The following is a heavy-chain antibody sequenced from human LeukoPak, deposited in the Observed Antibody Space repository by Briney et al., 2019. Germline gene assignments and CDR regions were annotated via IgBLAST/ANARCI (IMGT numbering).Heavy chain of an antibody. J-gene: IGHJ6*04. CDR1: GFSLTSGYY. Sequence: SETLSLTCAVSGFSLTSGYYWAWIGQSPGKALEWIGNVYYTGNTHYSPSLKSRVTISADTSKNGVSLNLTSVTAADTAIYYCARQKAGTTGRSLDVWGTGTTVIVSS. CDR2: VYYTGNT. CDR3: ARQKAGTTGRSLDV. D-gene: IGHD3-10*01. V-gene: IGHV4-38-2*01.